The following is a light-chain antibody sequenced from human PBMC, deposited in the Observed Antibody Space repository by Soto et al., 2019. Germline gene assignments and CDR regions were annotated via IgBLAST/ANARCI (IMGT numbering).Light chain of an antibody. CDR3: QQYNSYWGT. CDR2: KAS. J-gene: IGKJ1*01. CDR1: QSISSW. V-gene: IGKV1-5*03. Sequence: DIQMTQSPSTLSASVGDRVTITCRASQSISSWLAWYQQKSGRAPKLLIYKASSLESGVPSRFSGSGSGTEFTLTISSLQPDDFATYYCQQYNSYWGTFGQGTKVDIK.